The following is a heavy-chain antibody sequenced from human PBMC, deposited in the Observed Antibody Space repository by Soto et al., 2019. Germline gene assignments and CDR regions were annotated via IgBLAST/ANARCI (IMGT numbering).Heavy chain of an antibody. V-gene: IGHV1-8*01. CDR3: AREGTGTSSMDV. Sequence: QVQLVQSGAEVKQPGASVKVSCKASGYTFTSYDINWVRQATGQGLEWMGWMNPNSGNTGYAQKFRGRVTMTRNTSKSTAYMELSSLRSEETAVYYCAREGTGTSSMDVWGQGTTVTVSS. J-gene: IGHJ6*02. CDR2: MNPNSGNT. D-gene: IGHD1-1*01. CDR1: GYTFTSYD.